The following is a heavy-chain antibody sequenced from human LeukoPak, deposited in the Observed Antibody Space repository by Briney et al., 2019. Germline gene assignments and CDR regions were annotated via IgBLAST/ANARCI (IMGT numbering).Heavy chain of an antibody. J-gene: IGHJ3*02. CDR1: GFTFTKYW. V-gene: IGHV3-23*01. CDR3: AKYRGGESSGYYHRHIPFDAFDI. D-gene: IGHD3-22*01. CDR2: ISGSGGST. Sequence: GGSLRLSCAASGFTFTKYWMTWVRQAPGKGLEWVSAISGSGGSTYYADSVKGRFTISRDNSKNTLYLQMNSLRAEDTAVYYCAKYRGGESSGYYHRHIPFDAFDIWGQGTTVTVSS.